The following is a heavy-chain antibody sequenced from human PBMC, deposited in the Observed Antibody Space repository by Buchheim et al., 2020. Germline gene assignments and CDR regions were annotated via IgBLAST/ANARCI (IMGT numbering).Heavy chain of an antibody. CDR1: GFSFSNYK. CDR3: AREGVLVVPSTVNSDHYYYGLDV. D-gene: IGHD2-2*01. J-gene: IGHJ6*01. CDR2: ISSSGNNI. Sequence: EVQVVESGGGLIQPGGSLRLSCTASGFSFSNYKMSWVRQAPGKGLEWVSSISSSGNNIYYDDSVWGRFTISIYSAKNSLSLQMNSLRAEDTAVYFCAREGVLVVPSTVNSDHYYYGLDVWGQGTT. V-gene: IGHV3-48*03.